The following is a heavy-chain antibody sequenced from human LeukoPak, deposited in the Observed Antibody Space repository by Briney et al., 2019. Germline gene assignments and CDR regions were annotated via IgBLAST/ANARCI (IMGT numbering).Heavy chain of an antibody. V-gene: IGHV3-48*01. Sequence: PGGSXRLSCAASGFTFSSYSMNWVRQAPGKGLEWVSYISSSSSTIYYADSVKGRSTISRDNAKNSLYLQMNSLRAEDTAVYYCARPTGCSGGSCYYYYYMDVWGKGTTVTVSS. CDR1: GFTFSSYS. CDR2: ISSSSSTI. D-gene: IGHD2-15*01. J-gene: IGHJ6*03. CDR3: ARPTGCSGGSCYYYYYMDV.